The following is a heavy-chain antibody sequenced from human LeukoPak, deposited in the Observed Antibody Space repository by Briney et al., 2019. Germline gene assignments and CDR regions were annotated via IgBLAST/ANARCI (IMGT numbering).Heavy chain of an antibody. CDR3: ARVGYCSGGSCYLNYYFDY. Sequence: PSQTLSLTCTVSGDSISSGDYYWSWIRQPAGKGLEWIGRISSSGSTNYNPSLKSRVTISVDTSKNQFSLKLSSVTAADTAVYYCARVGYCSGGSCYLNYYFDYWGQGTLVTVSS. D-gene: IGHD2-15*01. CDR1: GDSISSGDYY. J-gene: IGHJ4*02. V-gene: IGHV4-61*02. CDR2: ISSSGST.